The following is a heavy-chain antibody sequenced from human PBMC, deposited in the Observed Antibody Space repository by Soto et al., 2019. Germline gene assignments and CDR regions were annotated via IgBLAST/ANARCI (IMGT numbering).Heavy chain of an antibody. J-gene: IGHJ6*02. CDR2: IYYSGTT. V-gene: IGHV4-31*03. CDR1: CGSITSGAYY. D-gene: IGHD3-22*01. CDR3: ARYYYDTGGDYHDYHYAMDV. Sequence: PSETLSLTCTFSCGSITSGAYYWSWIRQHPGKGLEWIGYIYYSGTTYYRPSLRSRLTISLDTSKNQFSLKLTSVTAADTAVYYCARYYYDTGGDYHDYHYAMDVWGQGTTVTVSS.